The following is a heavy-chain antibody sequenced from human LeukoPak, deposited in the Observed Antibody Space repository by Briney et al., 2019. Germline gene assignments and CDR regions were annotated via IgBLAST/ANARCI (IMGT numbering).Heavy chain of an antibody. D-gene: IGHD3-22*01. Sequence: ASVKVSCKASGYTFTSYYMHWVRQAPGQGLEWMGIINPSDGTTSYAQKVQGRVTMTRDTSTSTVYMELRSLRSEDTAVYYCARAPANKYDSRLPEDYWGQGTLVTVSS. CDR1: GYTFTSYY. V-gene: IGHV1-46*01. J-gene: IGHJ4*02. CDR3: ARAPANKYDSRLPEDY. CDR2: INPSDGTT.